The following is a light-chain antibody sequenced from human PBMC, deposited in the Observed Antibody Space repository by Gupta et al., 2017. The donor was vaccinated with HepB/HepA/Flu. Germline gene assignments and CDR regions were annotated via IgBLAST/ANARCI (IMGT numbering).Light chain of an antibody. CDR2: GAS. J-gene: IGKJ5*01. Sequence: IVFTQSPGTLSLSPGETATLSCMASQSVSSSYLAWYQQKPGQAPRLLIYGASSRANGIPDRFSGSGSGTDFTLTISRLEPEDFAVYYCQQDGSSPITFGQGTLMEIK. CDR3: QQDGSSPIT. CDR1: QSVSSSY. V-gene: IGKV3-20*01.